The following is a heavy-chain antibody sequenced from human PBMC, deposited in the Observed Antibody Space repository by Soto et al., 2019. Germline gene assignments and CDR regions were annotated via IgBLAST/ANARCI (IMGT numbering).Heavy chain of an antibody. CDR2: ISAYNGNT. CDR3: ARASIAAAGTRGGDYYYYGMDV. CDR1: GYTFTSYG. V-gene: IGHV1-18*01. J-gene: IGHJ6*02. Sequence: GASVKVSCKASGYTFTSYGISWVRQAPGQGLEWMGWISAYNGNTNYAQKLQGRVTMTTDTSTSTAYMELRSLRSDDTAVYYCARASIAAAGTRGGDYYYYGMDVWGQGTTVTVSS. D-gene: IGHD6-13*01.